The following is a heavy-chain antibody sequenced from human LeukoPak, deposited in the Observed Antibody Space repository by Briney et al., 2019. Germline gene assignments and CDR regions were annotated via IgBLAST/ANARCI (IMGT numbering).Heavy chain of an antibody. D-gene: IGHD5-12*01. V-gene: IGHV3-48*02. Sequence: GGSLRLSCAASGFTFSSYSMNWVRQAPGKGLEWVSYISSSSSNIYYADSVKGRFTISRDNAKNSLHPQMNSLRDEDTAVYYCARDFRYDFDYWGQGTLVTVSS. J-gene: IGHJ4*02. CDR1: GFTFSSYS. CDR3: ARDFRYDFDY. CDR2: ISSSSSNI.